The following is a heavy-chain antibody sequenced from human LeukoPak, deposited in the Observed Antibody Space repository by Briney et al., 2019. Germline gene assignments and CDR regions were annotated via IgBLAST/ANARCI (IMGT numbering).Heavy chain of an antibody. CDR3: ARVGAMRRRYDY. J-gene: IGHJ4*02. Sequence: PGGSLRLSCAASGFTFSDYYMSWIRQPPGKGLEWIGEINHSGSTNYNPSLKSRVTISVDTSKNQFSLKLSSVTAADTAVYYCARVGAMRRRYDYWGQGTLVTVSS. CDR1: GFTFSDYY. CDR2: INHSGST. D-gene: IGHD1-26*01. V-gene: IGHV4-34*01.